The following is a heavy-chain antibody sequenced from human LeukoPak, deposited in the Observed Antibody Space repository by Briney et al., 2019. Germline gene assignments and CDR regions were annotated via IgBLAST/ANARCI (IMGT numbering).Heavy chain of an antibody. CDR2: IIPILGTV. J-gene: IGHJ5*02. V-gene: IGHV1-69*05. D-gene: IGHD1-1*01. CDR3: ATVISKLERGWDWFDP. Sequence: ASVKVSCKASGGTFSNYAIGWVRQAPGQGLEWMGGIIPILGTVNYAQKFQGRVTITTDESTSRVYMELSSLRSEDTAVYYCATVISKLERGWDWFDPWGQGTLVTVSS. CDR1: GGTFSNYA.